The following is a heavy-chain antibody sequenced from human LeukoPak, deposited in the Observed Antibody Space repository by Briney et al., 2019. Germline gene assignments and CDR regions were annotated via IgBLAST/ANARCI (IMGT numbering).Heavy chain of an antibody. CDR1: GFTFSSYT. J-gene: IGHJ4*02. CDR3: ARGADSGYSSDN. V-gene: IGHV3-21*01. CDR2: ISSSSSYI. D-gene: IGHD3-9*01. Sequence: GGSLRLSCTASGFTFSSYTMNWVRQAPGKGLEWVSSISSSSSYIYYADSVKGRFTISRDNAKNTLYLQMNSLRAEDTAVYYCARGADSGYSSDNWGQGTLVSVSS.